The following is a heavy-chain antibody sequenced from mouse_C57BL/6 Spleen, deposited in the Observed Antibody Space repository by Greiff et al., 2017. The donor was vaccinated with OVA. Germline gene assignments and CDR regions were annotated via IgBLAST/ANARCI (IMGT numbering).Heavy chain of an antibody. CDR2: ISDGGSYT. CDR1: GFTFSSYA. J-gene: IGHJ2*01. CDR3: ARDRNYALDY. D-gene: IGHD2-1*01. V-gene: IGHV5-4*01. Sequence: DVLLVESGGGLVKPGGSLKLSCAASGFTFSSYAMSWVRQTPEKRLEWVATISDGGSYTYYPDNVKGRFTISRDNAKNNLYLQMSHLKSEDTAMYYCARDRNYALDYWGQGTTLTVSS.